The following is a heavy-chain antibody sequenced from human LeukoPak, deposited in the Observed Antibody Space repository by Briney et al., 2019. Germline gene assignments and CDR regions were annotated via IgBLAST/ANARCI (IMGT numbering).Heavy chain of an antibody. CDR1: SGSLSGFY. Sequence: SETLSLTCAVYSGSLSGFYWSWIRQPPGRGLEWIGEINRIGSANYNPSLRRRVTVSVDTSKSQFSLKLSSVTAADTAVYYCARAHYGTASPAGGLWGQGTLVTVSS. CDR2: INRIGSA. V-gene: IGHV4-34*01. D-gene: IGHD1-1*01. J-gene: IGHJ4*02. CDR3: ARAHYGTASPAGGL.